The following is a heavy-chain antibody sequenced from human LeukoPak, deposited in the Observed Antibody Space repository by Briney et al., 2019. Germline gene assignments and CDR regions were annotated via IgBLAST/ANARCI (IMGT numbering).Heavy chain of an antibody. CDR2: MSLDGSSI. Sequence: GGSLRLSCVASGFPFNTQAMHWVRQAPGKGLEWLAVMSLDGSSIYYADSVKGRFTISRDNSKNTLYLQMSSLRVEDTAVYYCARDRGKLRYFDLWGQGTLLTVSS. V-gene: IGHV3-30*15. D-gene: IGHD3-9*01. CDR1: GFPFNTQA. J-gene: IGHJ4*02. CDR3: ARDRGKLRYFDL.